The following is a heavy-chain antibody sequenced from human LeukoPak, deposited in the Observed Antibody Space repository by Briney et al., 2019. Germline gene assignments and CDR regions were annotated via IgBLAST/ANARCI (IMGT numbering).Heavy chain of an antibody. CDR2: IYYSGST. V-gene: IGHV4-61*01. Sequence: SETLSLTCTVSGGSVSSGSYYWSWIRQPPGKGLEWIGYIYYSGSTNYNPSLKSRVTISVDTSKNQFSLKPSSVTAADTAVYYCARETSSSWYGYYFDYWGQGTLVTVSS. CDR1: GGSVSSGSYY. J-gene: IGHJ4*02. D-gene: IGHD6-13*01. CDR3: ARETSSSWYGYYFDY.